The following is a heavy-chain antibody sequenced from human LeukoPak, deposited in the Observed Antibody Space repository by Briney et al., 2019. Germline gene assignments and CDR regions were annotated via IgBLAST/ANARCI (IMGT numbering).Heavy chain of an antibody. CDR1: GFTFSSYA. CDR2: MSGSGGST. CDR3: AKEKNDCSGGSCYGTASYYFDY. V-gene: IGHV3-23*01. J-gene: IGHJ4*02. D-gene: IGHD2-15*01. Sequence: PGGSLRLSCAASGFTFSSYAMSWVRQAPGEGLEWVSGMSGSGGSTYYADSVKGRFTISRETSNNTLYLQMNSLRVEDTAVYYCAKEKNDCSGGSCYGTASYYFDYWGQGTLVTVSS.